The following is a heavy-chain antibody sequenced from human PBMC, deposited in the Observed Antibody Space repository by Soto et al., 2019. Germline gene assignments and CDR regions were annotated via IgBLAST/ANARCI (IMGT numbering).Heavy chain of an antibody. D-gene: IGHD2-15*01. J-gene: IGHJ4*02. CDR3: AKDGEETATPSLDY. CDR2: VSGSGGTV. Sequence: EVQLLESGGGLVQPGGSLRLSCAASGFTFSSYAMSWVRQAPGKGLEWVSAVSGSGGTVYYAGSVKGRFTISRDNSKNTLYLQMNSLRAEDTAVYYCAKDGEETATPSLDYWGQGTLVTVSS. CDR1: GFTFSSYA. V-gene: IGHV3-23*01.